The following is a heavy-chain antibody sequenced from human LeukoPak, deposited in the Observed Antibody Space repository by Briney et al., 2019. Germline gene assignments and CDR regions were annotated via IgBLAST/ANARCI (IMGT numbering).Heavy chain of an antibody. CDR1: GFTFSRSA. CDR3: ATFRQSGGVDY. J-gene: IGHJ4*02. Sequence: GGSLRLSCAASGFTFSRSAMSWVRQAPGKGLEWVSAISGSGSNTYYADSVKGRFTISRDNSKNTLFLQMSSLGAEDTAVYYCATFRQSGGVDYWGQGTLVTVSS. D-gene: IGHD2-15*01. CDR2: ISGSGSNT. V-gene: IGHV3-23*01.